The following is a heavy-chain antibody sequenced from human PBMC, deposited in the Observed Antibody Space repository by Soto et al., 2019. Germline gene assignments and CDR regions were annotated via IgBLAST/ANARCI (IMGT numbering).Heavy chain of an antibody. J-gene: IGHJ4*02. CDR3: ARRGSGSYYDY. Sequence: EVQLLESGGGLVQPGGSLRLSCAAPGFTFSNYAMNWVRQAPGKGLEWVSVISGSGDSTYYADSVKGRFTISRDNSKNTLYLQMNSLRAEDTAIYYCARRGSGSYYDYWGQGTLVTVSS. D-gene: IGHD1-26*01. CDR2: ISGSGDST. V-gene: IGHV3-23*01. CDR1: GFTFSNYA.